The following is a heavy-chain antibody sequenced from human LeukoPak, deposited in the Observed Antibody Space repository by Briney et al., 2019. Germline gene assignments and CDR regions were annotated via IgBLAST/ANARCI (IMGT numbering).Heavy chain of an antibody. J-gene: IGHJ3*02. V-gene: IGHV3-21*01. CDR2: ISSSSSYI. CDR1: GFTFSSYS. CDR3: ARDFSRSSGAFDI. Sequence: PGGXXRLSCAASGFTFSSYSMNWVRQAPGKGLEWVSSISSSSSYIYYADSVKGRFTISRDNSKNTLYLQMGSLRAEDMAVYYCARDFSRSSGAFDIWGQGTMVTVSS.